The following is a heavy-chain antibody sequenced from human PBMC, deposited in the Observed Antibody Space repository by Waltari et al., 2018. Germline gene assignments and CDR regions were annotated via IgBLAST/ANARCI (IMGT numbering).Heavy chain of an antibody. Sequence: EVQLLESGGGLVQPGGSLRLSCAASGFTFISYAMTWVRQAPGKGLEWVSSISGPALTTFYADSVKGRFSVSRDNSKNTLYLQINGLGADDTAVYYCAKAGGIAAAEFQFDFWGRGTLVTVSS. CDR1: GFTFISYA. V-gene: IGHV3-23*01. D-gene: IGHD6-13*01. CDR3: AKAGGIAAAEFQFDF. CDR2: ISGPALTT. J-gene: IGHJ4*02.